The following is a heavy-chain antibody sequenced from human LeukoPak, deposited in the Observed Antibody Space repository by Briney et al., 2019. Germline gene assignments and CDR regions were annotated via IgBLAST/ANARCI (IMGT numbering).Heavy chain of an antibody. CDR2: ISAYNDNT. Sequence: GASVKVSCKASGYTFTSYGISWVRQAPGQGLEWMGWISAYNDNTNYAQKLQGRVTMTTDTSTSTAYMELRSLRSDDTAVYYCARAGSSGWYGGDVYWGQGTLVTVSS. CDR3: ARAGSSGWYGGDVY. V-gene: IGHV1-18*04. J-gene: IGHJ4*02. D-gene: IGHD6-19*01. CDR1: GYTFTSYG.